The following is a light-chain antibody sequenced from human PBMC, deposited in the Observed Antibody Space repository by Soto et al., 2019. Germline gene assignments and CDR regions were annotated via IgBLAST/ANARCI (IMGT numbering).Light chain of an antibody. CDR2: DAS. CDR3: QQYYTYSRT. Sequence: DIQMTQSPSTLSASVGDRVTITCRASQSITTWLAWYQQKPGKAPDLLIYDASSLTSGVPSRFSGSGSGTDFTLTISSLQPDDFATYYCQQYYTYSRTFGQGTKVEI. J-gene: IGKJ1*01. CDR1: QSITTW. V-gene: IGKV1-5*01.